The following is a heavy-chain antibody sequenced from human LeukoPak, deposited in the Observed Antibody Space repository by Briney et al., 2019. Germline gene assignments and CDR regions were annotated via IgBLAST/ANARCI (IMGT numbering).Heavy chain of an antibody. Sequence: ASVKVSCKASGYTVTSYYMHWVRQAPGQGLEWMGILNPSGGSSSYAQKFQGRATLTRATSTSTVYMELSSLRSEDTAVYYCASLYKYGMDVWGQGTTVIVSS. J-gene: IGHJ6*02. CDR2: LNPSGGSS. CDR1: GYTVTSYY. V-gene: IGHV1-46*01. CDR3: ASLYKYGMDV.